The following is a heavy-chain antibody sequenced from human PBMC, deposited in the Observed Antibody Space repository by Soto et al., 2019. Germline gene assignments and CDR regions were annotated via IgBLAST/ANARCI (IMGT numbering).Heavy chain of an antibody. CDR1: GYTFTTYG. CDR2: ISGYNGHT. CDR3: AREGEMPYYYYGLDV. D-gene: IGHD3-16*01. J-gene: IGHJ6*02. V-gene: IGHV1-18*01. Sequence: ASVKVYCQASGYTFTTYGMSWVRQAHGQGLEWMGWISGYNGHTKYAQKFQGRVTMTTDTSTSTVYMDLRSLRSDDTAVYYCAREGEMPYYYYGLDVWGQGTTVTVSS.